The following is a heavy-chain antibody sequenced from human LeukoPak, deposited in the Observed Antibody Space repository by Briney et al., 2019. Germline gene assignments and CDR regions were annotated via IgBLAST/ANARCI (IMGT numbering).Heavy chain of an antibody. CDR2: INWNGGST. Sequence: GGSLRLSCAASGYTFDEYGMSWVRQAPGKGLEWVSGINWNGGSTGYADSVKGRFTISRDNAKNSLYLQMNSLRAEDTALYYCARDISGIAVAGTRWFDPWGQGTLVTVSS. J-gene: IGHJ5*02. CDR1: GYTFDEYG. V-gene: IGHV3-20*04. CDR3: ARDISGIAVAGTRWFDP. D-gene: IGHD6-19*01.